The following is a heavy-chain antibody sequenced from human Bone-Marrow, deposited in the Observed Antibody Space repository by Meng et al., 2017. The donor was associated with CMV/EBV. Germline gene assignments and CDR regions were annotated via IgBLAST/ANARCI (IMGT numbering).Heavy chain of an antibody. CDR3: ARGSIGKSYGMYV. D-gene: IGHD1-26*01. V-gene: IGHV6-1*01. J-gene: IGHJ6*02. CDR2: TYNSSKYYN. CDR1: VDRVSSNSAA. Sequence: QTLSLTCAIPVDRVSSNSAASNWSRQSPTRGLEWLGRTYNSSKYYNDYAVSVKSRITINTDTSKNQFYLQMNTVTPEDTAVYYCARGSIGKSYGMYVWGQGTTVTVSS.